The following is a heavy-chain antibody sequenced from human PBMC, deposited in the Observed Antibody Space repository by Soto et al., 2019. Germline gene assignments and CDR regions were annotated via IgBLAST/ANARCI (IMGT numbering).Heavy chain of an antibody. D-gene: IGHD2-15*01. V-gene: IGHV3-53*01. CDR2: IYSGGST. J-gene: IGHJ6*02. Sequence: GGSLRLSCVASGFTVSSNYMSWVRQAPGKGLEWVSVIYSGGSTYYADSVKGRFTISRDNSKNTLYLQMNSLRAEDTAVYYCARDSRKRYCSGGSCYQTDYYYYGMDVWGQGTTVTVSS. CDR1: GFTVSSNY. CDR3: ARDSRKRYCSGGSCYQTDYYYYGMDV.